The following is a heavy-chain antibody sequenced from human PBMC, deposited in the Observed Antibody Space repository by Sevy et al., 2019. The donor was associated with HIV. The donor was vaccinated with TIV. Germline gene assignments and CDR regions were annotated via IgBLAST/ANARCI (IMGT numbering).Heavy chain of an antibody. D-gene: IGHD2-2*01. Sequence: GGSLRLSCAASGFTFNRYSMHWVRQAPGKGLEWVATISYDAVNKHYADSVRGRFTISRDNFQNSLFLQMNSLRAEDTAVYYCARGTRNWSYSYYYGMDVWGQGTTVTVSS. CDR2: ISYDAVNK. V-gene: IGHV3-30-3*01. J-gene: IGHJ6*02. CDR3: ARGTRNWSYSYYYGMDV. CDR1: GFTFNRYS.